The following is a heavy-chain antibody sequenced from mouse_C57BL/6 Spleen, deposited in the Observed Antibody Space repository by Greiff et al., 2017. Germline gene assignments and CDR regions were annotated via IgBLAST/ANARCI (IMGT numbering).Heavy chain of an antibody. D-gene: IGHD1-1*01. V-gene: IGHV1-61*01. CDR3: ARKGTTVVTPGAIDY. CDR2: IYPSDSET. J-gene: IGHJ4*01. CDR1: GYTFTSYW. Sequence: QVQLQQPGAELVRPGSSVKLSCKASGYTFTSYWMDWVKQRPGQGLEWIGNIYPSDSETHYNQKFKDKATLTVDKSSSTAYMQLSSLTSEDSAVYYCARKGTTVVTPGAIDYWGPRTSVTVSS.